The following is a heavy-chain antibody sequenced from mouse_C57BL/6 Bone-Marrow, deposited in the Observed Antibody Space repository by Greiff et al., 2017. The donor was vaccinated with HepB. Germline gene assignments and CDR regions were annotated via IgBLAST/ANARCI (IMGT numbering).Heavy chain of an antibody. CDR1: GFTFSDFY. Sequence: EVHLVESGGGLVQSGRSLRLSCATSGFTFSDFYMEWVRRAPGKGLEWIAASRNKANDYTTEYSASVKGRFIVSRDTSQSILYLQMNALRAEDTAIYYCARDDSFAYWGQGTLVTVSA. CDR2: SRNKANDYTT. CDR3: ARDDSFAY. V-gene: IGHV7-1*01. J-gene: IGHJ3*01.